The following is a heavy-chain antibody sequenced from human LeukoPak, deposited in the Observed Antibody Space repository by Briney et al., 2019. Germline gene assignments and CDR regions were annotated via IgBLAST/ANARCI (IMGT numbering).Heavy chain of an antibody. Sequence: ASVKVSCKASGYTFTNYGISWVRQAPGQGLEWMGRINPNSGGTNYAQKFQGRVTMTRDTSINTIYMELTRLRSDDTAVYYCARVGPPAASGMDVWGQGTTVTVSS. V-gene: IGHV1-2*06. CDR3: ARVGPPAASGMDV. CDR2: INPNSGGT. D-gene: IGHD2-2*01. CDR1: GYTFTNYG. J-gene: IGHJ6*02.